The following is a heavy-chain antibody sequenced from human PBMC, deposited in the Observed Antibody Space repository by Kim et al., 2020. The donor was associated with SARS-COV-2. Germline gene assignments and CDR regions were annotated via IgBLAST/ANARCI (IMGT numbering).Heavy chain of an antibody. D-gene: IGHD3-9*01. CDR3: ARDRYYDILTGYYQSYYNWFDP. CDR1: GFTFSSYS. Sequence: GGSLRLSCAASGFTFSSYSMNWVRQAPGKGLEWVSSISSSSSYIYYADSVKGRFTISRDNAKNSLYLQMNSLRAEDTAVYYCARDRYYDILTGYYQSYYNWFDPWGQGTLVTVSS. CDR2: ISSSSSYI. V-gene: IGHV3-21*01. J-gene: IGHJ5*02.